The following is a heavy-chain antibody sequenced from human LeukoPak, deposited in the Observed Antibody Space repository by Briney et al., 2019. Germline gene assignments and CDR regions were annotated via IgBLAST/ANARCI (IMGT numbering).Heavy chain of an antibody. CDR1: GGSISSRSYY. D-gene: IGHD5-18*01. CDR2: IYYSGST. J-gene: IGHJ4*02. CDR3: ASHTAMVSVGFDY. Sequence: SETLSLTCTVSGGSISSRSYYWGWIRQPPGKGLEWIGSIYYSGSTYYNPSLKSRVTISVDTSKNRFSLKLSSVTAADTAVYYCASHTAMVSVGFDYWGQGTLVTVSS. V-gene: IGHV4-39*01.